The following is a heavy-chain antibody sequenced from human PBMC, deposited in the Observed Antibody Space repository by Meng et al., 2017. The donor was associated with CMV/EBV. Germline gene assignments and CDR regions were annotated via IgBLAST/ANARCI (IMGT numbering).Heavy chain of an antibody. CDR1: GFSLSHNA. CDR3: AKDIFGWAFDY. Sequence: EVQLCGSVGGLVQPGGSLRLSCAASGFSLSHNAMSWVRQAPGKGLEWVSAIEGSNDNTHYADSVKGRFAISRDASTNTLYLQMNNLRAEDTAIYHCAKDIFGWAFDYWGHGTLVTVSS. D-gene: IGHD3-10*02. V-gene: IGHV3-23*01. CDR2: IEGSNDNT. J-gene: IGHJ4*01.